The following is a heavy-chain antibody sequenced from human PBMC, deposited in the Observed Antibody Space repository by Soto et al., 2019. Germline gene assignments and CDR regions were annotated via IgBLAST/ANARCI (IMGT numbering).Heavy chain of an antibody. Sequence: SETLSLTCAVSGGSISSGGYSWSWIRQPPGKGLEWIGYIYHSGSTYYNPSLKSRVTISVDTSKNQFSLKLSSVTAADTAVYYCARVSEPAAYGLDVWGQGTTVTVSS. J-gene: IGHJ6*02. CDR2: IYHSGST. CDR3: ARVSEPAAYGLDV. V-gene: IGHV4-30-2*05. CDR1: GGSISSGGYS. D-gene: IGHD2-2*01.